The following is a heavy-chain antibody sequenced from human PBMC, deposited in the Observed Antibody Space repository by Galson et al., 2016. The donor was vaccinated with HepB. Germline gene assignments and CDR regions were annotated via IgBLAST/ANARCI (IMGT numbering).Heavy chain of an antibody. D-gene: IGHD1-26*01. CDR3: ARGDIVGAIFDY. CDR2: ISSSSSYI. V-gene: IGHV3-11*06. J-gene: IGHJ4*02. CDR1: AFAFSDYY. Sequence: SLRLSCAASAFAFSDYYMSWIRQAPGKGLEWVSSISSSSSYIYYADSVKGRFTISRDNAKNSQYLQMNSLRAEETAVYYCARGDIVGAIFDYWGQGTLVTVSS.